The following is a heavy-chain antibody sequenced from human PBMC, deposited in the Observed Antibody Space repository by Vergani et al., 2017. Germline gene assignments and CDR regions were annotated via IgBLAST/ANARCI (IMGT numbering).Heavy chain of an antibody. D-gene: IGHD3-22*01. Sequence: EVQLVQSGAEVKKPGESLKISCKGSGYSFTSYWIGWVRQMPGKGLEWMGIIYPGDSDTRYSPSFQGQVTISADKSISTAYLQWSSLKASDTAMYYCVRLMYYYDRSGYPWASNAFDMWGQGTMVTVSS. J-gene: IGHJ3*02. CDR2: IYPGDSDT. V-gene: IGHV5-51*01. CDR3: VRLMYYYDRSGYPWASNAFDM. CDR1: GYSFTSYW.